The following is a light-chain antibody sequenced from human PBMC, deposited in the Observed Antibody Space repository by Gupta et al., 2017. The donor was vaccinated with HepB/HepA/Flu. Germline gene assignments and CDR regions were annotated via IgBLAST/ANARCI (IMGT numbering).Light chain of an antibody. Sequence: PMTQSPSSLSASVEDTVTITCRASQDVNSWLAWYQQKPGKATKLLIYAASSLQGAVPASGSGSGSGTECTLTSSTLQPEDRASYYGLKANRDSTTFGQGTRLEIK. J-gene: IGKJ5*01. CDR3: LKANRDSTT. CDR2: AAS. CDR1: QDVNSW. V-gene: IGKV1-12*01.